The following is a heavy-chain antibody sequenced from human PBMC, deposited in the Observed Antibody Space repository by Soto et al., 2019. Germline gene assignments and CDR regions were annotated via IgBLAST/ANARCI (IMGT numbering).Heavy chain of an antibody. V-gene: IGHV3-23*01. D-gene: IGHD6-19*01. Sequence: EVQLLESGGGLVQPGGSLRVSCAASGFTFSTYAMNWVRQAPGKGLEWVSGISGSGDSTYYADSVKGRFTVSRDNSKNTLYLQMNSLRAEDTAVFYCAKERSSGWSLDYWGQGTLVTVSS. CDR1: GFTFSTYA. CDR2: ISGSGDST. CDR3: AKERSSGWSLDY. J-gene: IGHJ4*02.